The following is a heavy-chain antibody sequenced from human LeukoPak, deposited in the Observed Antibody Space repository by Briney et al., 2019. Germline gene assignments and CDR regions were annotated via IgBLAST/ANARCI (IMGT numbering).Heavy chain of an antibody. J-gene: IGHJ4*02. CDR2: IYYSGST. CDR1: GGSISSYY. D-gene: IGHD6-13*01. V-gene: IGHV4-59*01. CDR3: ARQGAAAGTNFVY. Sequence: PSETLSLNCTVSGGSISSYYWSWIRQPPGKGLEWIGYIYYSGSTNYNPSLKSRVTISVDTSKNQFSLKLSSVTAADTAVYYCARQGAAAGTNFVYWGQGTLVTVSS.